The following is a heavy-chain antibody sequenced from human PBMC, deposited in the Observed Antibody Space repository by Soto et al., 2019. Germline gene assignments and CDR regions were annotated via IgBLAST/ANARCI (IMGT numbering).Heavy chain of an antibody. CDR2: ISWNSATI. CDR1: GFTFDDYG. J-gene: IGHJ4*02. D-gene: IGHD1-1*01. V-gene: IGHV3-9*01. Sequence: EVQLVESGGALVQPGRSLRLSCAASGFTFDDYGMHWVRQAPGRGLEWVSGISWNSATIGYADSVRGRFTISRDNAQNSLYLQMNSLRPEDTAVYYCAKGGNWNDAQEYFDYWGQGTLVTVSS. CDR3: AKGGNWNDAQEYFDY.